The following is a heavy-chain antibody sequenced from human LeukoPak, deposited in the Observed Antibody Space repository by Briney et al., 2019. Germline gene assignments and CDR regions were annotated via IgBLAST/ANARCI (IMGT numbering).Heavy chain of an antibody. Sequence: SETLPLTCTDSGGSISSGGYYWSWIRQHPGKGLEWIGYIYYSGSTYYNPSLKSRVTISVDTSKNQFSLKLSSVTAADTAVYYCARDPSQYYYYGMDVWGQGTTVTVSS. V-gene: IGHV4-31*03. CDR3: ARDPSQYYYYGMDV. CDR1: GGSISSGGYY. CDR2: IYYSGST. J-gene: IGHJ6*02.